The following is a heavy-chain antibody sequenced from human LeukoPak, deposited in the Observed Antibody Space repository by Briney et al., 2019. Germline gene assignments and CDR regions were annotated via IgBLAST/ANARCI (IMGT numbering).Heavy chain of an antibody. CDR2: IYSGGST. V-gene: IGHV3-53*01. Sequence: GGFLRLSCAASGFTVSSNYMSWVRQAPGKGLEWVSVIYSGGSTYYADSVKGRFTISRDNSKNTLYLQMNSLRAEDTAVYYCARVLLWFGELSRGFDPWGQGTLVTVSS. CDR1: GFTVSSNY. CDR3: ARVLLWFGELSRGFDP. J-gene: IGHJ5*02. D-gene: IGHD3-10*01.